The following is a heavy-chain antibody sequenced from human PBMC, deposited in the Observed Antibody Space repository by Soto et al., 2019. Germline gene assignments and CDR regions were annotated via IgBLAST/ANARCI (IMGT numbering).Heavy chain of an antibody. CDR1: GGSISSGDYY. V-gene: IGHV4-30-4*01. Sequence: QVQLQESGPGLVKPSQTLSLTCTVSGGSISSGDYYWSWIRQPPGKGLEWIGYIYYSGSTYYNPSLKRRVTIAVDTSKNQFSLKLSSVTAADTAVYYCARVGIDYSNERYFDYWGQGTLVTVSS. CDR3: ARVGIDYSNERYFDY. D-gene: IGHD4-4*01. J-gene: IGHJ4*02. CDR2: IYYSGST.